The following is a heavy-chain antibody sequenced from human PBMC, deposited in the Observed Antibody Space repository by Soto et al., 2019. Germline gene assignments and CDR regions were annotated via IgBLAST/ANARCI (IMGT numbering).Heavy chain of an antibody. J-gene: IGHJ4*02. CDR3: ARDDTDSSGYYYAFAFDY. CDR1: GGTFSSYA. CDR2: ISPIFGTA. V-gene: IGHV1-69*01. Sequence: QVQRVQSGAEVKKPGSSVKGSCKASGGTFSSYAISWVRQAPGQGLEWMGGISPIFGTANYAQKFQGRVTITADESTSTAYMALSSLRSEDTAVYYCARDDTDSSGYYYAFAFDYWGQGTLVTVSS. D-gene: IGHD3-22*01.